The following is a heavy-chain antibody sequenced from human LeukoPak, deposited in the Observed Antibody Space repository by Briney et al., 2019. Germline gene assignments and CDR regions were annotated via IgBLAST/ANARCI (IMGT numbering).Heavy chain of an antibody. J-gene: IGHJ4*02. V-gene: IGHV1-46*01. D-gene: IGHD6-19*01. Sequence: ASVKVSCKASGYTFTSYYMHWVRQAPGPGLEWMGIINPSGGSTSYAQKFQGRVTMTRDTSRSTVYMELSSLRSEDTAVYYCARDGRQWLVTYYFDYWGQGTLVTVSS. CDR1: GYTFTSYY. CDR2: INPSGGST. CDR3: ARDGRQWLVTYYFDY.